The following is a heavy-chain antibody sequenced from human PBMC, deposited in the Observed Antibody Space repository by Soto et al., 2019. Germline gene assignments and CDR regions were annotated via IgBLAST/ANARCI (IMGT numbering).Heavy chain of an antibody. CDR2: ISSSGTII. J-gene: IGHJ3*02. CDR1: GSTFSDYY. D-gene: IGHD3-3*01. Sequence: PGGSLRLSCAASGSTFSDYYISWIRQAPGKGLEWVSYISSSGTIIYHADSVKGRFTISRDNAKNSLYLQMNSLRAEDTAVYYCARVDYDFWSGYAAFDIWGQGTMVTVSS. V-gene: IGHV3-11*04. CDR3: ARVDYDFWSGYAAFDI.